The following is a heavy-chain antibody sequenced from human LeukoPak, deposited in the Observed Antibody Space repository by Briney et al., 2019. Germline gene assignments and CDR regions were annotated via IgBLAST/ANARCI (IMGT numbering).Heavy chain of an antibody. CDR3: AREYDFWSGYYTD. CDR2: IYTSGST. D-gene: IGHD3-3*01. CDR1: GGSLSSYY. V-gene: IGHV4-4*07. J-gene: IGHJ4*02. Sequence: SETLSLTCTVSGGSLSSYYWSWVRQPAGKGLEWIGRIYTSGSTNYNPSLKSRVTMSVDTSKNQFSLTLSSVPAADTGVYYCAREYDFWSGYYTDWGQGTLVTVSS.